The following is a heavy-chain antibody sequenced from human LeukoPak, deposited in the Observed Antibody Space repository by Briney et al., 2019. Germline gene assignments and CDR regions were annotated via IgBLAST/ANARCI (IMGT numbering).Heavy chain of an antibody. Sequence: GGSLRLSCAASGFTFSSYWMHWVRQAPGKGLVWVSRINSDGSSTSYADSVKGRFTISRDNAKNTLYLQMNSLRAEDTAVYYCARGGSSSWYRNYYYYYYMDVWGKGTTVTVSS. J-gene: IGHJ6*03. V-gene: IGHV3-74*01. D-gene: IGHD6-13*01. CDR2: INSDGSST. CDR1: GFTFSSYW. CDR3: ARGGSSSWYRNYYYYYYMDV.